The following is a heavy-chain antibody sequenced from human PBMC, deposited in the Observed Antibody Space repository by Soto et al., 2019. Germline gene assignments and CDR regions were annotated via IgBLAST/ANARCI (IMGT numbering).Heavy chain of an antibody. CDR1: GFTFNTYS. D-gene: IGHD2-2*02. J-gene: IGHJ6*02. V-gene: IGHV3-48*02. CDR3: AREIHCSTTTCDTAYYYYVMVV. Sequence: GGSLRLSCTASGFTFNTYSLNWVRQAPGKGLEWVSYISSSSRTIYYADSVKGRFTISRDNTKKSLFLLMSSLRDEDTAVYFCAREIHCSTTTCDTAYYYYVMVVSGPGTTVIVCS. CDR2: ISSSSRTI.